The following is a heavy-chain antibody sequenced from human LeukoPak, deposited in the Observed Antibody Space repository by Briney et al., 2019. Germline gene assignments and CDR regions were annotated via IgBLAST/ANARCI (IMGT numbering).Heavy chain of an antibody. D-gene: IGHD3-10*01. J-gene: IGHJ4*02. CDR1: GFTFSSYW. CDR2: IKQDGSEK. CDR3: ARAGITMVRGVISYY. V-gene: IGHV3-7*01. Sequence: GGSLRLSCAASGFTFSSYWMSWVRQAPGKGLEWVANIKQDGSEKNYVDSVKGRFTISRDNAKNSLYLQMNSLRAEDTAVYYCARAGITMVRGVISYYWGQGTLVTVSS.